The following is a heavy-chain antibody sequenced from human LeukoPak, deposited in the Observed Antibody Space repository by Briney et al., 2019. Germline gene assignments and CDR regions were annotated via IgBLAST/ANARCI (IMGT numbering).Heavy chain of an antibody. J-gene: IGHJ6*02. Sequence: ASVKVSCKSSGYTFTAFGFSWVRQAPGKGLEWMGGFDPEDGETIYAQKLQGRVTMTEDTSTDTAYMELSSLRSEDTAVYYCATPRRRDILTGYYPHYYYYGMDVWGQGTTVTVSS. CDR1: GYTFTAFG. V-gene: IGHV1-24*01. D-gene: IGHD3-9*01. CDR2: FDPEDGET. CDR3: ATPRRRDILTGYYPHYYYYGMDV.